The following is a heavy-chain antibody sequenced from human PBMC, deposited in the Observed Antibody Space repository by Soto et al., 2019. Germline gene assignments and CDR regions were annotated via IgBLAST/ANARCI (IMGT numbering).Heavy chain of an antibody. V-gene: IGHV4-59*12. CDR1: GGSFTGYY. D-gene: IGHD6-6*01. Sequence: TPSLTCPVYGGSFTGYYLTLIRQPPGEGLEWIGYIYYSGSTNYNPSPKSRVTISVDKSKNQFSLKLSSVTAADTAVYYCASLGPIAARPLGDGMDVWGQGTTVTVSS. CDR3: ASLGPIAARPLGDGMDV. J-gene: IGHJ6*02. CDR2: IYYSGST.